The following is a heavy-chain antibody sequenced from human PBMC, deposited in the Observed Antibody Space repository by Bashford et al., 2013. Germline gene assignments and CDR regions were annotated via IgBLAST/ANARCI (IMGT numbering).Heavy chain of an antibody. J-gene: IGHJ4*02. D-gene: IGHD4-17*01. V-gene: IGHV1-69*13. CDR2: IIPIFGTA. CDR1: GGTFSSYA. Sequence: SVKGSPARASGGTFSSYAISWVRQAPGQGLEWMGGIIPIFGTANYAQKFQGRVTITADESTSTAYMELSSLRSEDTAVYYCATERYGDYGDYWGQGTLVTVSS. CDR3: ATERYGDYGDY.